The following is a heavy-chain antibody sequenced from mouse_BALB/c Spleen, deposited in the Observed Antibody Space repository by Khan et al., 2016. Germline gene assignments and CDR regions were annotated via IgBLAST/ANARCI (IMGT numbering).Heavy chain of an antibody. V-gene: IGHV5-17*02. J-gene: IGHJ2*01. CDR3: ARGDY. CDR1: GFTFSRFG. Sequence: EVELVESGGGLVQPGGSRKLSCAASGFTFSRFGMHWVRQAPEKGLEWVAYISGGSSILYYADTLKGRFTFSRDNPKNTLLLQMTSRRSEDTAIYYCARGDYWGQGTTLTVSS. CDR2: ISGGSSIL.